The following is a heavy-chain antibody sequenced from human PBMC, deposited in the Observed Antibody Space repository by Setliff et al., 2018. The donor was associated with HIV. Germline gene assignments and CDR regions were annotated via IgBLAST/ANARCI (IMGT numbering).Heavy chain of an antibody. Sequence: KSSETLSLTCSVSTDSISNSHWSWMRQTAGKGLEWIGRIFGSGTTHYNPSLESRVTMSIDTAKKQFFLRLNSVTAADTAVYFCARDRSKYGTGSSAHNWFDPWGPGTLVTVSS. CDR2: IFGSGTT. V-gene: IGHV4-4*07. J-gene: IGHJ5*02. CDR3: ARDRSKYGTGSSAHNWFDP. CDR1: TDSISNSH. D-gene: IGHD3-10*01.